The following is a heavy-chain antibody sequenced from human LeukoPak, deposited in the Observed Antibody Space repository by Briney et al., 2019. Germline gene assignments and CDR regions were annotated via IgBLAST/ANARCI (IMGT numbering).Heavy chain of an antibody. CDR1: GGSFSGYY. CDR2: INHSGST. J-gene: IGHJ4*02. CDR3: ARAPRWLQFTHFDY. D-gene: IGHD5-24*01. Sequence: PSETPSLTCAVYGGSFSGYYWSWIRQPPGKGLEWIGEINHSGSTNYNPSLKSRVTISVDTSKNQFSLKLSSVTAADTAVYYCARAPRWLQFTHFDYWGQGTLVTVSS. V-gene: IGHV4-34*01.